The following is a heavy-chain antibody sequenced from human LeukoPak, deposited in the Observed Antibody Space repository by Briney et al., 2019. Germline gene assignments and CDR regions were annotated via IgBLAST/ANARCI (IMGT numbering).Heavy chain of an antibody. D-gene: IGHD3-10*01. Sequence: RGSLRLSCAASGFTFSSYEMNWVRQAPGKGLEWVSYISSSGSTIYYADSVKGRFTISRDNAKNSLYLQMNSLRAEDTAVYYCAPYYYGSGSATNSFDYWGQGTLVTVSS. CDR1: GFTFSSYE. J-gene: IGHJ4*02. CDR3: APYYYGSGSATNSFDY. V-gene: IGHV3-48*03. CDR2: ISSSGSTI.